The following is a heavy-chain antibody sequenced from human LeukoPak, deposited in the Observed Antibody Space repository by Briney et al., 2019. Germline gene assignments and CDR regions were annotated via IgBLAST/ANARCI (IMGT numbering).Heavy chain of an antibody. D-gene: IGHD3-3*02. CDR3: ARAGFSALDAFDI. V-gene: IGHV1-69*05. Sequence: SVKVSCKASGGTFISYAISWVRQAPGQGLEWMGGIIPIFGTANYAQKFQGRVTITTDESTSTAYMELSSLRSEDTAVYYCARAGFSALDAFDIWGQGTMVTVSS. CDR1: GGTFISYA. CDR2: IIPIFGTA. J-gene: IGHJ3*02.